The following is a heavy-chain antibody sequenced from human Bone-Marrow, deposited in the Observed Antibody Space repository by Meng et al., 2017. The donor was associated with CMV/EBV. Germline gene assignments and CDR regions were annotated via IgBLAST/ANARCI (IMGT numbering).Heavy chain of an antibody. Sequence: LRLSCTVTGDPLTSGDYYWGWIRQPPGKGLEWIGYIYAYGDTYYNPSLKSRPHISIDMSKNQLSLNLSSVTAADTAVYYCARDGCTDSSCYPWGQGTLVTVSS. CDR2: IYAYGDT. J-gene: IGHJ5*02. CDR3: ARDGCTDSSCYP. D-gene: IGHD2-21*01. CDR1: GDPLTSGDYY. V-gene: IGHV4-30-4*01.